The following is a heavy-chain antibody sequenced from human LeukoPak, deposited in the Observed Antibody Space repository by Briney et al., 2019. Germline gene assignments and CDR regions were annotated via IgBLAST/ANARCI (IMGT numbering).Heavy chain of an antibody. CDR1: GGSISSSSYY. Sequence: SETLSLTCTVSGGSISSSSYYWGWIRQPPGKGLEWIGSIYYSGSTYYNPSLKSRVTISVDTSKNQFSLKLSSVTAADTAVYYCARLLRYSSSSNPPRDYWGQGTLVTVSS. V-gene: IGHV4-39*07. CDR3: ARLLRYSSSSNPPRDY. J-gene: IGHJ4*02. CDR2: IYYSGST. D-gene: IGHD6-6*01.